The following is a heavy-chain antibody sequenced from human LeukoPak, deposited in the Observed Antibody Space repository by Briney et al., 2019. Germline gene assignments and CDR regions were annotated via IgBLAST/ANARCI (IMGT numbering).Heavy chain of an antibody. J-gene: IGHJ5*02. D-gene: IGHD6-13*01. CDR3: ARARSYSSSWYWFDP. Sequence: SVKVSCKASGGTFSSYAISWVRQAPGQGLEWMGRIIPILGIANYAQKFQGRVTITADKSTSTAYMKLSSLRSEDTAVYYCARARSYSSSWYWFDPWGQGTLVTVSS. V-gene: IGHV1-69*04. CDR2: IIPILGIA. CDR1: GGTFSSYA.